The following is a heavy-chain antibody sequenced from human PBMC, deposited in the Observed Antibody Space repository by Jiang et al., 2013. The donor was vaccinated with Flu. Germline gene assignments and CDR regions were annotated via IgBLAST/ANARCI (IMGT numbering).Heavy chain of an antibody. CDR3: TTDVNGYSDDWRDY. D-gene: IGHD6-13*01. CDR2: IKSKTDGGTT. Sequence: VQLVESGGGLVKPGGSRRLSCAASGFTFSDAWMNWVRQAPGKGLEWVGRIKSKTDGGTTDYAAPVKGRFTISRDDSKNTLSLQMNSLKSEDTAVYYCTTDVNGYSDDWRDYWGQGNPGHRLL. CDR1: GFTFSDAW. V-gene: IGHV3-15*07. J-gene: IGHJ4*02.